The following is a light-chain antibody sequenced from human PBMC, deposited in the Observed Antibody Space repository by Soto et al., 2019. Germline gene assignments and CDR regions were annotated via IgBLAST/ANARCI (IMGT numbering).Light chain of an antibody. CDR1: QSVSSY. V-gene: IGKV3-11*01. CDR2: DAP. Sequence: EIVLTQSPATLSLSPGERATLSCRASQSVSSYLAWSQQKPGQAPRLLIYDAPNRATGIPARFSGSGTGTDFTLTISSLEPEDFAVYYCQQRNNWPPVFTFGPGTKVDIK. CDR3: QQRNNWPPVFT. J-gene: IGKJ3*01.